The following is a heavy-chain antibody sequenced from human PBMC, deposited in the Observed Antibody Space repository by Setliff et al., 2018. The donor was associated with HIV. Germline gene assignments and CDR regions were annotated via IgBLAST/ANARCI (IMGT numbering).Heavy chain of an antibody. CDR3: ASRVYYYDSSGYLREEGFDP. V-gene: IGHV4-59*08. Sequence: PSETLSLTCTVSSDSISSSYWTWIRQPPGQGLEWIGYVHHSGSTKYNASLRSRVTMSVDTSKNKFSLKLSSVTAADTAVYYCASRVYYYDSSGYLREEGFDPWGQGTLVTVSS. D-gene: IGHD3-22*01. CDR1: SDSISSSY. CDR2: VHHSGST. J-gene: IGHJ5*02.